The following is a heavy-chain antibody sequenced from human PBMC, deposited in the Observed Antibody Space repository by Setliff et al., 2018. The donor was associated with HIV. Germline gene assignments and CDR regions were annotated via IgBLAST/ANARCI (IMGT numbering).Heavy chain of an antibody. D-gene: IGHD5-18*01. CDR1: GGSISSGSYY. CDR3: ARDGWDVDTAMVGL. CDR2: FYNRGNT. J-gene: IGHJ3*01. Sequence: PSETLSLTCTVSGGSISSGSYYWSWIRQPAGKGLEWIGHFYNRGNTYYTPSLKSRVIMAVDTSKNPFSLKLSSVTAADTAVYYCARDGWDVDTAMVGLWGQGTMVTVSS. V-gene: IGHV4-61*09.